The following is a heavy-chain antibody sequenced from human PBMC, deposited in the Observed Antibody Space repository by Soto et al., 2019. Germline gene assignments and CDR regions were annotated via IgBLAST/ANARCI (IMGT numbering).Heavy chain of an antibody. D-gene: IGHD6-19*01. J-gene: IGHJ4*02. Sequence: SETLSLTCTVSGGSISSGGYYWSWIRQHPGKGLEWIGYIYYSGSTYYNPSLKSRVTISVDTSKNQFSLKLSSVTAADTAVYYCARGDSSGWDFDYWGQGTLVTGSS. V-gene: IGHV4-31*03. CDR2: IYYSGST. CDR3: ARGDSSGWDFDY. CDR1: GGSISSGGYY.